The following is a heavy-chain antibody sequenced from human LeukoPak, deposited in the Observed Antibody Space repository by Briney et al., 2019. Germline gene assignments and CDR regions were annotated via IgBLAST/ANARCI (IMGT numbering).Heavy chain of an antibody. CDR3: SKNPGQMVRGVIIQTVYFDY. V-gene: IGHV3-30*18. CDR1: GLTFSNYG. J-gene: IGHJ4*02. Sequence: GRSLRLSCAASGLTFSNYGMHGVRQAPGKGLEWVAGISYAGSNKYYADSVKGRFTISRDNHKNPLYLQMNSLRAEDTPVYYCSKNPGQMVRGVIIQTVYFDYWGQGILATVSS. CDR2: ISYAGSNK. D-gene: IGHD3-10*01.